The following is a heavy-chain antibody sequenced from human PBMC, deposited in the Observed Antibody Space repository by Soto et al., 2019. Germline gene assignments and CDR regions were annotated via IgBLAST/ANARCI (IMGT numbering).Heavy chain of an antibody. J-gene: IGHJ3*02. CDR3: AAGGHGAFDI. Sequence: QVQLVQSGAEVKKPGSSVKVSCKASGDTFSSYTISWVRQAPGQGLEWMGRIIPILDIANYAQKFQGRVTITADNSTRTAYMELSSPRSEDTAVYYCAAGGHGAFDIVGQWTMVTVSS. V-gene: IGHV1-69*02. CDR2: IIPILDIA. CDR1: GDTFSSYT.